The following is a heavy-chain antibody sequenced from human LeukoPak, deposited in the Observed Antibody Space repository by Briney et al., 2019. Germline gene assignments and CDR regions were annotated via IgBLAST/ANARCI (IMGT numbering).Heavy chain of an antibody. D-gene: IGHD3-10*01. CDR2: INHSGST. Sequence: SETLSLTCAVYGGSFSGYYWSWIRQPPGKGLEWIGEINHSGSTNYNPSLKSRVTISVDTSKNQFSLKLSSVTAADTAVYYCARAPYYYGSGSYGFFNWGQGTLVTVSS. CDR1: GGSFSGYY. J-gene: IGHJ4*02. CDR3: ARAPYYYGSGSYGFFN. V-gene: IGHV4-34*01.